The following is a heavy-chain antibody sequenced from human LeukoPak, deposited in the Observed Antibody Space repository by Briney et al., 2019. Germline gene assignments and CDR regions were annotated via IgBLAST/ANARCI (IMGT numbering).Heavy chain of an antibody. CDR2: IYRDCSS. CDR1: ALSISSNY. Sequence: PGGSLRLSCVASALSISSNYMSWVRQALGKGLEWVSVIYRDCSSLYAVSVKGRFTISRDNSKNTLYIQMNSLRAEDTAVYYCARSFYDILIGYYQYFDYWGQGALVSVSS. CDR3: ARSFYDILIGYYQYFDY. J-gene: IGHJ4*02. V-gene: IGHV3-66*01. D-gene: IGHD3-9*01.